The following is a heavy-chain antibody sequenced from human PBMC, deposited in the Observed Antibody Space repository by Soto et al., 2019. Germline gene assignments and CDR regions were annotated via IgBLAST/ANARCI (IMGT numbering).Heavy chain of an antibody. Sequence: GGSLRLSCAASGFTFSSYGVHWVRQAPGKGLEWVAVIWYDGSNKYYADSVKGRFTISRDNSKNTLYLQMNSLRAEDTAVYYCARDLNAFDIWGQGTMVTVSS. CDR2: IWYDGSNK. V-gene: IGHV3-33*01. CDR3: ARDLNAFDI. J-gene: IGHJ3*02. CDR1: GFTFSSYG.